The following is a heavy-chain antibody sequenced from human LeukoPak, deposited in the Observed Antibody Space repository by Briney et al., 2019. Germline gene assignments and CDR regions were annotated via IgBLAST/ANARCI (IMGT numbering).Heavy chain of an antibody. D-gene: IGHD1-1*01. CDR1: GGSISSGGYS. CDR3: ARGRGTTMANYYFDY. J-gene: IGHJ4*02. Sequence: SETLSLTCAVSGGSISSGGYSWSWIRQPPGKGLEWIGYIYQSGSTYYNPSLKSRLTMSVDRSKDQFSLKLNSVTAADTAAYYCARGRGTTMANYYFDYWGQGTLVTVSS. CDR2: IYQSGST. V-gene: IGHV4-30-2*01.